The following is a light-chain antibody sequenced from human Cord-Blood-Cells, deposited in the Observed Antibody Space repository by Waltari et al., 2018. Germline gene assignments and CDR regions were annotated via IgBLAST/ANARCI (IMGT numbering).Light chain of an antibody. CDR2: WAS. J-gene: IGKJ1*01. V-gene: IGKV4-1*01. CDR3: QQYYSTPPT. CDR1: QSVLYSSNNQNY. Sequence: DIVMTQSPDSLAVSLGERATINCKYSQSVLYSSNNQNYLAWYQQKPGQPPKLLIYWASTRESGVPDRFSVGGSGTDFTLTISSLQAEDVAVYYCQQYYSTPPTFGQGTKVEIK.